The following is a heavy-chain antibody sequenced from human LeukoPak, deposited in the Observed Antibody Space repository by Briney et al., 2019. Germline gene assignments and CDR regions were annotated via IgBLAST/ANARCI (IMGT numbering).Heavy chain of an antibody. CDR2: ISGDGGTT. Sequence: GGSLRLSCAASGFHFDDYAMHWVRQAPGKGLEWLSVISGDGGTTYYADSVKGRFTISSANNKQSLYLHMNSLTPEDTAFYYCATPDYWGQGTLVTVSS. CDR1: GFHFDDYA. J-gene: IGHJ4*02. CDR3: ATPDY. V-gene: IGHV3-43*02.